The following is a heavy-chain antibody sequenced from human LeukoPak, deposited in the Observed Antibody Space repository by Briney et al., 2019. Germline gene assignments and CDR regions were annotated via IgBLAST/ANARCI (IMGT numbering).Heavy chain of an antibody. J-gene: IGHJ6*02. CDR1: GFTFSDYY. D-gene: IGHD3-10*01. V-gene: IGHV3-11*01. CDR2: ISSSGSTI. CDR3: ARDQVVRGVPYYYYGMDV. Sequence: GGSLRLSCAASGFTFSDYYMSWIRQAPGKGLEWVSYISSSGSTIYYADFVKGRFTISRDNAKNSLYLQMNSLRAEDTAVYYCARDQVVRGVPYYYYGMDVWGQGTTVTVSS.